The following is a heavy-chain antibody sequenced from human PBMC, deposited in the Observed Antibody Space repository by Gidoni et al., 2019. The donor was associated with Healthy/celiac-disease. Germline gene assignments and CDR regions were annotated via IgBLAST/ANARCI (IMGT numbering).Heavy chain of an antibody. CDR1: GGSISRGSYY. D-gene: IGHD6-13*01. Sequence: QVQLQESGPGLVKPSQTLSLTCTVSGGSISRGSYYWSWIRQPAGKGLEWIGRIYTSGSTNYNPSLKSRVTISVDTSKNQFSLKLSSVTAADTAVYYCARAGGSSWDYDAFDIWGQGTMVTVSS. V-gene: IGHV4-61*02. CDR2: IYTSGST. CDR3: ARAGGSSWDYDAFDI. J-gene: IGHJ3*02.